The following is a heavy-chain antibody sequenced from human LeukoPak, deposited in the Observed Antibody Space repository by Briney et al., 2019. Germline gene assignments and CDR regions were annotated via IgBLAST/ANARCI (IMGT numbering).Heavy chain of an antibody. CDR2: IRSKANAYAT. CDR3: TGIESENMDV. CDR1: GFTLSDSA. J-gene: IGHJ6*02. V-gene: IGHV3-73*01. Sequence: PGGSLRLSCAASGFTLSDSAIHWVRQASGKGLEWVGRIRSKANAYATAYAASAEGRFTISRDDSKNTAYLQMNGLKTEDTALYYCTGIESENMDVWGQGTAVTVSS.